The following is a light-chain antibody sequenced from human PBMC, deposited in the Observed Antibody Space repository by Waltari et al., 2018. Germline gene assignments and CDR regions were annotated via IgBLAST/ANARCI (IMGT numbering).Light chain of an antibody. Sequence: QLTQSPSSLSASVGDRVTIPCRASQVIANFLAWYQQKPGQAPKLLFYGASTLQTWFPSRFSRSGFGTDFSLTFSSLQPEDFATYYCQQLNSYLPFGGGTKVEIK. CDR3: QQLNSYLP. CDR1: QVIANF. CDR2: GAS. V-gene: IGKV1-9*01. J-gene: IGKJ4*01.